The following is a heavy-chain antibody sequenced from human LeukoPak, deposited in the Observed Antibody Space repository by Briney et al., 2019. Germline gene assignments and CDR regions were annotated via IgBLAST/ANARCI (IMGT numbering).Heavy chain of an antibody. Sequence: GGSLRLSCAASGFTFSSYAMHWVRQAPGKGLEWVAVISYDGSNKYYADSVKGRFTISRDNSKNTLYLQMNSLRAEDTAVYYCARDSASSSWYPYYYYGMDVWGQGTTVTVSS. CDR1: GFTFSSYA. CDR3: ARDSASSSWYPYYYYGMDV. CDR2: ISYDGSNK. J-gene: IGHJ6*02. D-gene: IGHD6-13*01. V-gene: IGHV3-30*04.